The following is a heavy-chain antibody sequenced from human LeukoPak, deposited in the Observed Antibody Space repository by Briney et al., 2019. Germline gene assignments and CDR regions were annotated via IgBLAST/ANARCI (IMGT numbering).Heavy chain of an antibody. Sequence: ASVKVSCKASGYTFTSYGISWVRQAPGQGLAWMGWISAYNGNTNYAQKLQGRVTMTTDTSTSTAYMELRSLRSDDTAVYYCARRVLLWFGEFPANWFDPWGQGTLVTVSS. J-gene: IGHJ5*02. CDR1: GYTFTSYG. CDR2: ISAYNGNT. D-gene: IGHD3-10*01. CDR3: ARRVLLWFGEFPANWFDP. V-gene: IGHV1-18*01.